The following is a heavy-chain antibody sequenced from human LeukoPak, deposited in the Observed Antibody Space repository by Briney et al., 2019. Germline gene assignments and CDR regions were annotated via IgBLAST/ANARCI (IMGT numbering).Heavy chain of an antibody. CDR3: ARSRTRNYDILTGYSPPDY. V-gene: IGHV3-20*04. Sequence: GGSLRLSCAASGFTFDDYGMSWVRQAPGKGLEWVSGTNWNGGSTGYADSVKGRFTISRDNAKNSLYLQMNSLRAEDTALYYCARSRTRNYDILTGYSPPDYWGQGTLVTVSS. CDR1: GFTFDDYG. CDR2: TNWNGGST. J-gene: IGHJ4*02. D-gene: IGHD3-9*01.